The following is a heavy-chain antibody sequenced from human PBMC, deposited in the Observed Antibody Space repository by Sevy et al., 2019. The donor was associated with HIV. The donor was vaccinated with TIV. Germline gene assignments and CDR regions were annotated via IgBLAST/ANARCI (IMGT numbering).Heavy chain of an antibody. D-gene: IGHD5-18*01. V-gene: IGHV3-30*18. CDR1: GFTFSSYG. CDR2: ISYDGSNK. J-gene: IGHJ4*02. Sequence: GSLRLSCAASGFTFSSYGMHWVRQAPGKGLEWVAVISYDGSNKYYAGSVKGRFTISRDNSKNTLYLQMNSLRAEDTAVYYCAKEGGVDTAMAPGDYWGQGTLVTVSS. CDR3: AKEGGVDTAMAPGDY.